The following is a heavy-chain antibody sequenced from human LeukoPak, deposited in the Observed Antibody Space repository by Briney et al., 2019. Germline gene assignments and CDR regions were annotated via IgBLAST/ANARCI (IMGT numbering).Heavy chain of an antibody. CDR1: GGSIRSSY. D-gene: IGHD7-27*01. CDR3: ARGSGRYYYYGVDV. V-gene: IGHV4-59*01. Sequence: SETLSLTCTVSGGSIRSSYWSWIRQPPGKGLEWIGHIYYSGTTSGSTNYNPSLKSRVTISVDTSKNQFSLQVRPVTAADTAVYYCARGSGRYYYYGVDVWGQGTTVTVSS. J-gene: IGHJ6*02. CDR2: IYYSGTTSGST.